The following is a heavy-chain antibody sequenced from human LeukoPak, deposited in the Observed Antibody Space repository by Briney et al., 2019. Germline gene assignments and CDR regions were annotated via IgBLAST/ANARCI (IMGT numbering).Heavy chain of an antibody. V-gene: IGHV4-59*01. CDR2: IYYSGST. CDR1: GGSISSYY. Sequence: SETLSLTCTVSGGSISSYYWSWIRQPPGKGLEWIGYIYYSGSTNYNPSLKSRVTISVDTSKNQFSLKLSSVTAADTAVYYCARDTWHGSGSFDHFDYWGQGTLVTVSS. J-gene: IGHJ4*02. D-gene: IGHD3-10*01. CDR3: ARDTWHGSGSFDHFDY.